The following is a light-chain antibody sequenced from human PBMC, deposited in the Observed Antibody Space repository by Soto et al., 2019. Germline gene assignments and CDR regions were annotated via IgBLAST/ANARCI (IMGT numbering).Light chain of an antibody. V-gene: IGKV3-15*01. J-gene: IGKJ4*01. CDR3: QRYNNWPLT. CDR2: DTS. CDR1: QGIGST. Sequence: EIIMMQSPATLSVSTGEGATLSCRASQGIGSTLAWYQHKPGQTPRLLIYDTSTRATGVPARFSGSRSGTEFTLTINSLQSEDFAVYYCQRYNNWPLTFGGGTKVDIK.